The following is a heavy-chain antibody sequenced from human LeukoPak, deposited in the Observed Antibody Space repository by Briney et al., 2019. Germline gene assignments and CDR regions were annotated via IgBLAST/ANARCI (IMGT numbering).Heavy chain of an antibody. J-gene: IGHJ5*02. CDR3: ARDGCGSCYKYNWFDP. D-gene: IGHD2-15*01. CDR1: GYTFTSYS. Sequence: ASVKVSCKASGYTFTSYSMNWVRQAPGQGLEYMGWINANTGNPTYAQGFTGRFVFSLDTSVSTAYLQISSLKAEDTAVYYCARDGCGSCYKYNWFDPWGQGTLVTVSS. V-gene: IGHV7-4-1*02. CDR2: INANTGNP.